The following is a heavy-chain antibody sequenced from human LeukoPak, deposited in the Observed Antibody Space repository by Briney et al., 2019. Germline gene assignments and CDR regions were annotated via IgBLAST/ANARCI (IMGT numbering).Heavy chain of an antibody. Sequence: GSLRLSCTASGFTFSRYNMNWVRQAPGKGLEWVSSITSSGNDVYYADSVKGRFTISRDNARNSLYLQMNSLRAEDTAVYYCARDPGPAAYWGQGTLVTVSS. J-gene: IGHJ4*02. CDR2: ITSSGNDV. V-gene: IGHV3-21*01. CDR1: GFTFSRYN. CDR3: ARDPGPAAY. D-gene: IGHD6-25*01.